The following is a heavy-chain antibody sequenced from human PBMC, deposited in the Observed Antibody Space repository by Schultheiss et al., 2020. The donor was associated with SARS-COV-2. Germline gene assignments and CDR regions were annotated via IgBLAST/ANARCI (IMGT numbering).Heavy chain of an antibody. CDR1: GFTFSSYE. J-gene: IGHJ3*02. Sequence: GESLKISCAASGFTFSSYEMNWVRQAPGKGLEWVSAISGSGGSTYYADSVKGRFTISRDNSKNTLYLQMNSLRAEDTAVYYCARAVGLGVWFDRDAFDIWGQGTMVTVSS. D-gene: IGHD3-10*01. V-gene: IGHV3-23*01. CDR3: ARAVGLGVWFDRDAFDI. CDR2: ISGSGGST.